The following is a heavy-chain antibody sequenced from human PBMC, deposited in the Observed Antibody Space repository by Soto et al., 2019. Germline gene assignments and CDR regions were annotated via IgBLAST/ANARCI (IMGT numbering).Heavy chain of an antibody. CDR1: GFTFSSYA. Sequence: PGGSLRLSCAASGFTFSSYAMHWVRQAPGKGLEWVAVISYDGSNKYYADSVKGRFTISRDNSKNTLYLQMNSPRAEDTAVYYCARAYERDFFDYWGQGSLVTVSS. V-gene: IGHV3-30-3*01. D-gene: IGHD3-16*01. CDR2: ISYDGSNK. CDR3: ARAYERDFFDY. J-gene: IGHJ4*02.